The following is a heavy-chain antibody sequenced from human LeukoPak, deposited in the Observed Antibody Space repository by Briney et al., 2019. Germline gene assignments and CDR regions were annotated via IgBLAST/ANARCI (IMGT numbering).Heavy chain of an antibody. CDR2: INPNGGGT. CDR3: ARRYTDSSEGFDY. J-gene: IGHJ4*02. D-gene: IGHD6-6*01. V-gene: IGHV1-2*02. CDR1: GYTFTDYH. Sequence: ASVKVSCKASGYTFTDYHIHWVRQAPGQGLEWMGWINPNGGGTNYAGKFQGRVTMTNDTSISTAYMDLSRLRSDDTAVYYCARRYTDSSEGFDYWGQGTLVTVSS.